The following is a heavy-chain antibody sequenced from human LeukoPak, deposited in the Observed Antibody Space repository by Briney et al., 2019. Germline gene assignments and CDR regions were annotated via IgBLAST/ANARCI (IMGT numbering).Heavy chain of an antibody. V-gene: IGHV3-53*01. J-gene: IGHJ4*02. CDR3: ARDSPPDY. CDR1: GFTVSSNY. Sequence: GGSLILSCAASGFTVSSNYMSWVRQAPGKGLEWVSVIYSGGSTYYADSVKGRFTISRDNAKNSLFLQMNSLRAEDTAVYYCARDSPPDYWGQGTLVTVSS. CDR2: IYSGGST.